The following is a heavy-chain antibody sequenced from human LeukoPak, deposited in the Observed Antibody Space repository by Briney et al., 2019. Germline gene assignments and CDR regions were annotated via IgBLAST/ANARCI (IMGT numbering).Heavy chain of an antibody. V-gene: IGHV4-34*01. CDR1: GGSFSGYY. Sequence: PSETLSLTCAVYGGSFSGYYWSWIRQPPGKGLEWIGEINHSGSTNYNPSLKSRVTISVDTSKNQFSLKLSSVTAADTAVYYCARRSGEGDQTTRSAHFDYWGQGTLVTVSS. J-gene: IGHJ4*02. CDR3: ARRSGEGDQTTRSAHFDY. CDR2: INHSGST. D-gene: IGHD3-3*01.